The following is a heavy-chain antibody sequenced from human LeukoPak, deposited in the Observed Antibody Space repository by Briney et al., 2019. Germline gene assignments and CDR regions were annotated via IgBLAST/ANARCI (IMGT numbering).Heavy chain of an antibody. CDR3: AKDQVVTAILNYYYMDV. CDR2: ISGSGGST. J-gene: IGHJ6*03. CDR1: GFTFSSYA. D-gene: IGHD2-21*02. Sequence: GGSLRLSCAASGFTFSSYAMSWVRQAPGKGLEWVSAISGSGGSTYYADSVKGRFTISRDNSKNTLYLQMNSLRAEDTAVYYCAKDQVVTAILNYYYMDVWGKGTTVTVSS. V-gene: IGHV3-23*01.